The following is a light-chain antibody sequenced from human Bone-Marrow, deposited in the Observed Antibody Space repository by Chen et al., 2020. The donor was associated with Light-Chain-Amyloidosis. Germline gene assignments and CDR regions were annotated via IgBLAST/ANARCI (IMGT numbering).Light chain of an antibody. Sequence: NFILPPPPSAAESPAKTVIIPCPRGRGSIATNYVQWYQQRPGSSPTTVIYEDDQRPSGVPDRFSGSIDRSSNSASLTISGLKTEDEADYYCQSYQGSSQGVFGGGTKLTVL. CDR2: EDD. CDR3: QSYQGSSQGV. CDR1: RGSIATNY. J-gene: IGLJ3*02. V-gene: IGLV6-57*01.